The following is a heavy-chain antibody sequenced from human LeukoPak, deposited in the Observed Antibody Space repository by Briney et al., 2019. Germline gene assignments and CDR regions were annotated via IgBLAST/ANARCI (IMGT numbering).Heavy chain of an antibody. V-gene: IGHV1-2*02. CDR3: ARTPFDDAFDI. CDR1: GYTFTGYY. CDR2: INPNSGGT. Sequence: ASVTISCKASGYTFTGYYMHWVRQAPGQGLEWMGWINPNSGGTNYAQKFQGRVTMTRDTSISTAYMELSRLRSDDTAVYYCARTPFDDAFDIWGQGTMVTVSS. J-gene: IGHJ3*02.